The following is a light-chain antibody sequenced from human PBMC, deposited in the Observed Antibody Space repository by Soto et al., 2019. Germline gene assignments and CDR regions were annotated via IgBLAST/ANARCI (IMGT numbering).Light chain of an antibody. J-gene: IGLJ3*02. CDR1: SSDVGGYNY. CDR3: SSFTSINTWV. Sequence: QSVLTQPASVSGSPGQSINISCTGTSSDVGGYNYVSWYQQHPGKAPKLMIYEVSNRPSGVSNRFSGSKSGNTASLTISGLQAEDEADYYCSSFTSINTWVFGGGTKVTVL. V-gene: IGLV2-14*01. CDR2: EVS.